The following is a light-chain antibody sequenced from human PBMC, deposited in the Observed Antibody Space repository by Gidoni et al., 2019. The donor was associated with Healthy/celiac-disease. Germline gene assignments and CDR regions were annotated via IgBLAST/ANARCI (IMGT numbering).Light chain of an antibody. V-gene: IGLV2-14*01. Sequence: QSALTPPASVSGSPGHSITISCTGPSSDVGTYNYVSWYQQHPGKAPKLMIYEVSNRPSGVSNRFSGSKSGNTASLTISGLQAEDEADYYCSSYTITSAWVFGGGTKLTVL. CDR1: SSDVGTYNY. J-gene: IGLJ3*02. CDR3: SSYTITSAWV. CDR2: EVS.